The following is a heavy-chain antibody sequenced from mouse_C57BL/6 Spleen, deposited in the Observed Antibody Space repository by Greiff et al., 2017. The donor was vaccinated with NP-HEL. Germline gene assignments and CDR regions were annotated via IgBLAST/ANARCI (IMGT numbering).Heavy chain of an antibody. V-gene: IGHV1-39*01. Sequence: VQLKESGPELVKPGASVKISCKASGYSFTDYNMNWVKQSNGKSLEWIGVINPNYGTTSYNQKFKGKATLTVDQSSSTAYMQLNSLTSEDSAVYDCASPASSGSHAMDYWGQGTSVTVSS. J-gene: IGHJ4*01. CDR1: GYSFTDYN. CDR3: ASPASSGSHAMDY. D-gene: IGHD3-2*02. CDR2: INPNYGTT.